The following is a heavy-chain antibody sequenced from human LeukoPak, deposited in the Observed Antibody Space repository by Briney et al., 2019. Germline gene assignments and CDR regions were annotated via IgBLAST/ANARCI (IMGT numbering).Heavy chain of an antibody. CDR3: VRKNRDFNAAFDM. J-gene: IGHJ3*02. D-gene: IGHD2-21*02. CDR1: GFTVSNNY. Sequence: GGSLRLSCAASGFTVSNNYMSWVRQAPGKGLEWVSITYSDSSTNYADSVKGRFTISRDTSQNTLSLQMNSLRAEDTAVYYCVRKNRDFNAAFDMGGQGTVVTVSA. CDR2: TYSDSST. V-gene: IGHV3-53*01.